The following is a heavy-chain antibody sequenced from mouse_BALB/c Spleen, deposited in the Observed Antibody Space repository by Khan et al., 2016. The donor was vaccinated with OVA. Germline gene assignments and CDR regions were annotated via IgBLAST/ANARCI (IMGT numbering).Heavy chain of an antibody. CDR1: GYTFTYYV. CDR3: ARGDGYDVYFDY. D-gene: IGHD2-2*01. CDR2: IYPGSDNA. V-gene: IGHV1-81*01. J-gene: IGHJ2*01. Sequence: QVQLQQSGPELVKPGASVKMSCKASGYTFTYYVITWVKQRTGQGLEWIGEIYPGSDNAYYNERFKGKATLTADKSSNTTHMQLSSLTSEESAVYFCARGDGYDVYFDYWGQGTTLTVSS.